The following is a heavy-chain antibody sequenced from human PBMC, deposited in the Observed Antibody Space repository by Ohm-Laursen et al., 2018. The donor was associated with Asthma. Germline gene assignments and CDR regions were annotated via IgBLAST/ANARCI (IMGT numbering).Heavy chain of an antibody. Sequence: SLRLSCAASGFIFSSYWMHWVRQAPGKGLVWVSRINSDGSSTSYADSVKGRFTISRDNAKNTLYLQMNSLRAEDTAVYYCARGTPISMVRVYGMDVWGQGTTVTVSS. D-gene: IGHD3-10*01. CDR1: GFIFSSYW. CDR3: ARGTPISMVRVYGMDV. J-gene: IGHJ6*02. CDR2: INSDGSST. V-gene: IGHV3-74*01.